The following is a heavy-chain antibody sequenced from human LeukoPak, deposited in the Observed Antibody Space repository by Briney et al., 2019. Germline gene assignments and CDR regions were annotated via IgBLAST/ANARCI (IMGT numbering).Heavy chain of an antibody. J-gene: IGHJ6*02. D-gene: IGHD3-22*01. V-gene: IGHV3-11*01. Sequence: GGSLRLSCAASGFTFSDYYMSWIRQTPGKGLEWVSYIGSGGSPIYYADSVKGRFTISRDNAKNSLYLQMNSLRAEDTAVYYCARDGTPYYYDSSGPGDGMDVWGQGTTVTVSS. CDR3: ARDGTPYYYDSSGPGDGMDV. CDR2: IGSGGSPI. CDR1: GFTFSDYY.